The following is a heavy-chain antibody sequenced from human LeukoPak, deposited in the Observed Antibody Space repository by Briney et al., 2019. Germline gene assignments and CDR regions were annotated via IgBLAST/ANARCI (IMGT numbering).Heavy chain of an antibody. CDR1: GYSISSGYY. J-gene: IGHJ4*02. CDR3: ARDGSPYYYDSSGYYYSPFDY. D-gene: IGHD3-22*01. V-gene: IGHV4-38-2*02. Sequence: PSETLSLTCTVSGYSISSGYYWGWIRQPPGKGLEWIGSIYHSGSTYYNPSLKSRVTISVDTSKNQFSLKLSSVTAADTAVYYCARDGSPYYYDSSGYYYSPFDYWGQGTLVTVSS. CDR2: IYHSGST.